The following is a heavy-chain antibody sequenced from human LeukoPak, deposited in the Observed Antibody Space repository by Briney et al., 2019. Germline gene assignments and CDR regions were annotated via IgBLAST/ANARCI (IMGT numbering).Heavy chain of an antibody. Sequence: GGSLRLSCAASGFTVSSNYMSWVRQAPGKGLEWVSVIYIGGSTYYTDSVKGRFTISRDNSKNTLYLQMNSLRAEDTAVYYCARVGDVDTAMVDYWGQGTLVTVSS. V-gene: IGHV3-66*01. D-gene: IGHD5-18*01. CDR2: IYIGGST. CDR3: ARVGDVDTAMVDY. CDR1: GFTVSSNY. J-gene: IGHJ4*02.